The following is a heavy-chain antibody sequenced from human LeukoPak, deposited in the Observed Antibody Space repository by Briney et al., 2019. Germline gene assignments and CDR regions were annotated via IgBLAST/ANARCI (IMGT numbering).Heavy chain of an antibody. CDR1: GGTFSSYA. V-gene: IGHV1-69*04. D-gene: IGHD6-19*01. Sequence: SVKVSCKASGGTFSSYAISWVRQAPGQGLEWMGRFIPIFGIANYAQKFQGRVTITADKSTSTAYMELSSLRSEDTAVYYCARDQVAGTGWFDYWGQGTLVTVSS. J-gene: IGHJ4*02. CDR3: ARDQVAGTGWFDY. CDR2: FIPIFGIA.